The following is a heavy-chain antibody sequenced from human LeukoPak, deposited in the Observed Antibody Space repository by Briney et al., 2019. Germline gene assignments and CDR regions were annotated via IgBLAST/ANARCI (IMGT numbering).Heavy chain of an antibody. J-gene: IGHJ4*02. CDR2: ITGRGTI. Sequence: PGRSLTLSRAPSAFTFSRKGINWVHHAHGKGLDWVSYITGRGTIYYADSVKGRFTISRDNAKNSLYLQMNSPRAEDTATYYCARDGVAGATLFDYWGQGTLVTVSS. D-gene: IGHD1-26*01. CDR3: ARDGVAGATLFDY. CDR1: AFTFSRKG. V-gene: IGHV3-48*03.